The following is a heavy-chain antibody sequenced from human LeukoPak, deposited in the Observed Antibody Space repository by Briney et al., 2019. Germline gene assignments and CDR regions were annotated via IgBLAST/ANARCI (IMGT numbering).Heavy chain of an antibody. CDR1: GFSFSNYW. Sequence: GGSLRLSCAASGFSFSNYWMTWVRQAPGKGLERVADMDGYGTDIYYEESVKGRFTLSRDNARNSLFLQMNSLRADDTAVYYCVKNSGWYCLDHWGQGTLVTVSS. CDR2: MDGYGTDI. CDR3: VKNSGWYCLDH. J-gene: IGHJ5*02. D-gene: IGHD6-19*01. V-gene: IGHV3-7*03.